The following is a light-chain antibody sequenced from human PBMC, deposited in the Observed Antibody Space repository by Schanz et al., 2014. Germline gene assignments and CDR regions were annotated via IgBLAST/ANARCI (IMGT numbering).Light chain of an antibody. CDR1: SSDVGSYNL. Sequence: QSALTQPASVSGSPGQSITISCTGTSSDVGSYNLVSWYQQHPGKAPKLMIYEGSKRPSGVSNRFSGSKSGNTASLTISGLLAEDEADYYCSSYTSSSTLLFGGGTKLTVL. V-gene: IGLV2-14*02. CDR3: SSYTSSSTLL. J-gene: IGLJ2*01. CDR2: EGS.